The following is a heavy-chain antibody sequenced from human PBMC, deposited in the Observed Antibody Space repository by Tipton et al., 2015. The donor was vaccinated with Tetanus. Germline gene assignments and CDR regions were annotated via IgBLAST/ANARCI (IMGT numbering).Heavy chain of an antibody. Sequence: SLRLSCDATGFTARSYWMHWVRQTPGKGLMWVSRINSGGSARSYAESVQGRFTISRDNDKNTLDLQMNSLRPEDTAVYYCVREDILLNIYAAFDLWGQGTLVTVSS. CDR3: VREDILLNIYAAFDL. V-gene: IGHV3-74*01. CDR1: GFTARSYW. J-gene: IGHJ4*02. CDR2: INSGGSAR. D-gene: IGHD2-2*01.